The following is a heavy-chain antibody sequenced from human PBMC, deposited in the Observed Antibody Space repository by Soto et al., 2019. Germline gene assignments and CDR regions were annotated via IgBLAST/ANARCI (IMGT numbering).Heavy chain of an antibody. Sequence: SAKVSSKASGGTFSSYAMSWVRQAPGQGLEWMGGIIPIFGTANYAQKFQGRVTITADESTSTAYMELSSLRSEDTAVYYCARDQYYDILTGPHPFYYYYGMDVWGQGTTVTVSS. CDR2: IIPIFGTA. V-gene: IGHV1-69*13. CDR1: GGTFSSYA. CDR3: ARDQYYDILTGPHPFYYYYGMDV. J-gene: IGHJ6*02. D-gene: IGHD3-9*01.